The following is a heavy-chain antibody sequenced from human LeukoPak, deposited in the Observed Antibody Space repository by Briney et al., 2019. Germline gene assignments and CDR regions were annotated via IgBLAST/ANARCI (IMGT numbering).Heavy chain of an antibody. CDR3: ARPIRGYDGFDI. Sequence: PGGSLILSCSASGFTFSSYAMHWVRQAPGKGLVWVSRINSGGSKTNYADSVNGRFTISRDNAKNTLYLQMNSLRAEDTAMYYCARPIRGYDGFDIWGQGTMVTVSS. D-gene: IGHD5-12*01. CDR1: GFTFSSYA. J-gene: IGHJ3*02. CDR2: INSGGSKT. V-gene: IGHV3-74*01.